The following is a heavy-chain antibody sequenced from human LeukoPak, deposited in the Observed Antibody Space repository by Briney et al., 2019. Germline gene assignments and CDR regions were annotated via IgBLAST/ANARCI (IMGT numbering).Heavy chain of an antibody. J-gene: IGHJ3*02. CDR3: AKGTSGSYRADAFDI. CDR2: MRYDGTNK. D-gene: IGHD3-10*01. V-gene: IGHV3-30*02. Sequence: GGSLRLSCAASGFTFSSYGMHWVRQAPGKGLEWVAFMRYDGTNKYYADSVKGRFTISRDNSKNTLYLQMNSLRAEDTAVYYCAKGTSGSYRADAFDIWGQGTMVTVSS. CDR1: GFTFSSYG.